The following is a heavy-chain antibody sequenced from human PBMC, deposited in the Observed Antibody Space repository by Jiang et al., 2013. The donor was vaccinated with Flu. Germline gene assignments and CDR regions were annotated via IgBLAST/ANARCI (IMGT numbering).Heavy chain of an antibody. Sequence: VQLVESGGGLVQPGGSLRLSCAASGFTFSDHYMDWVRQAPGEGLEWVGRIRNKANSYTTEYAASVKGRFTISRDDSKNSLYLQMNSLKTEDTAVYYCARVKLGRTWRCFDYWGQGTLVTVS. V-gene: IGHV3-72*01. CDR3: ARVKLGRTWRCFDY. D-gene: IGHD1-1*01. CDR1: GFTFSDHY. J-gene: IGHJ4*02. CDR2: IRNKANSYTT.